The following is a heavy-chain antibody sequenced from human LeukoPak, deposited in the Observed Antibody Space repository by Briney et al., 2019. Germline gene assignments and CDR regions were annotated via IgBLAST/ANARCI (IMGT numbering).Heavy chain of an antibody. CDR2: ISPSSSYT. D-gene: IGHD3-22*01. CDR1: GFTFSSYT. J-gene: IGHJ4*02. CDR3: ARLWGGSSGYYY. Sequence: PGGSLRLSCVASGFTFSSYTMSWVRQAPGKGLEWVSFISPSSSYTNYADSVKGRFTISRDNAKNSLYLQMSSLRAEDTAVYYCARLWGGSSGYYYWGQGTLVTVSS. V-gene: IGHV3-21*04.